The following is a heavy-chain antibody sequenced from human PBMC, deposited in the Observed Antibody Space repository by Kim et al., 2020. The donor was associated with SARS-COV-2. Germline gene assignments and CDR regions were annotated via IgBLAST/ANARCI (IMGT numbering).Heavy chain of an antibody. J-gene: IGHJ5*02. CDR1: GFTFSSYA. V-gene: IGHV3-23*01. D-gene: IGHD3-10*01. Sequence: GGSLRLSCAASGFTFSSYAMSWVRQAPGKGLEWVSAISGSGGSTYYADSVKGRFTISRDNSKNTLYLQMNSLRAEDTAVYYCAKDPVGLYYYGSGSYYTWGQGTLVTVSS. CDR2: ISGSGGST. CDR3: AKDPVGLYYYGSGSYYT.